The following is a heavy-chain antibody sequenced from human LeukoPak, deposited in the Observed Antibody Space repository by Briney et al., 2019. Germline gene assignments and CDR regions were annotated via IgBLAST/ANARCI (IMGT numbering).Heavy chain of an antibody. Sequence: GGSLRLSCAASGFIFNTYSMNWVRQAPGKGLEWVSYISSSGGTMYYADSVEGRFTISRDNANNSLYLQLNSLTVEDTAVYYCARDLDYGLDYWGQGTLVTVSS. CDR2: ISSSGGTM. V-gene: IGHV3-48*01. CDR3: ARDLDYGLDY. J-gene: IGHJ4*02. D-gene: IGHD4-17*01. CDR1: GFIFNTYS.